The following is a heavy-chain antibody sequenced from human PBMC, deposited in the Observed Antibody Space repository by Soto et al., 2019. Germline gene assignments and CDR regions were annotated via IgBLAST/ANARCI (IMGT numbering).Heavy chain of an antibody. CDR2: IYYSGST. D-gene: IGHD1-7*01. Sequence: SETLSLTCTVSGGSISSYYWSWIRQPPGKGLEWIGYIYYSGSTNYNPSLKSRVTISVDTSKNQFSLKLSSVTAADTAVYYCARRDFNWNSLDWYFDLWGRGTLVTVSS. J-gene: IGHJ2*01. V-gene: IGHV4-59*01. CDR1: GGSISSYY. CDR3: ARRDFNWNSLDWYFDL.